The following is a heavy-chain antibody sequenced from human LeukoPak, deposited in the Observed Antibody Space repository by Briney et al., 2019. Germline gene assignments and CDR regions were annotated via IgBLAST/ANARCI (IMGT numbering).Heavy chain of an antibody. J-gene: IGHJ6*02. CDR3: ARRPRDSSTYYYYGMDV. CDR1: GGSISSYY. V-gene: IGHV4-59*08. CDR2: IYYSGST. Sequence: SETLSLTCTVSGGSISSYYWSWIRQPPGKGLEWIGYIYYSGSTNCNPSLKSRVTISVDTSKNQFSLKLSSVTAADTAVYYCARRPRDSSTYYYYGMDVWGQGTTVTVSS. D-gene: IGHD3-22*01.